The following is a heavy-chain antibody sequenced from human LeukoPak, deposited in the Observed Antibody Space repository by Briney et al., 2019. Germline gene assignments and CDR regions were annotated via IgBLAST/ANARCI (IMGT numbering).Heavy chain of an antibody. Sequence: KPGGSLRLSCAASGFTVSSNYMSWVRKAPGKGLEWVSVIYSGGSTYYADSVKGRFTISRDNSKNTLYLQMNSLRAEDTAVYYCARSPYSSSWYPGFDPWGQGTLVTVSS. J-gene: IGHJ5*02. V-gene: IGHV3-53*01. CDR1: GFTVSSNY. D-gene: IGHD6-13*01. CDR3: ARSPYSSSWYPGFDP. CDR2: IYSGGST.